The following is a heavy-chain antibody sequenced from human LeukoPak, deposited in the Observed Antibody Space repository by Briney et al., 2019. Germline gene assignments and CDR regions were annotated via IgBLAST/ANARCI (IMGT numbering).Heavy chain of an antibody. Sequence: PSETLSLTCTVSGGSISRGSWIRQPAGKGLEWIGRFYASGSTDYNPSLKSRVTMSVDTSKNQFSLKLISMTAADTAVYYCARDRSIFGVVSFDYWGQGTLVTVSS. CDR1: GGSISRG. CDR2: FYASGST. CDR3: ARDRSIFGVVSFDY. V-gene: IGHV4-4*07. J-gene: IGHJ4*02. D-gene: IGHD3-3*02.